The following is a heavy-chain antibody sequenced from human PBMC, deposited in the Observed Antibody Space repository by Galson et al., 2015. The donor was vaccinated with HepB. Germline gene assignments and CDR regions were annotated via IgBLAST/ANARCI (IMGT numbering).Heavy chain of an antibody. CDR1: GGTFSTYA. V-gene: IGHV1-69*04. CDR2: ILPIRDIA. Sequence: SVKVSCKASGGTFSTYAVNWVRQAPGQGLEWMGRILPIRDIANYAQKFQGRVTITANKPTSTAYMELTNLRSEHTALYYCSRGAVPAANVPFDYWGEGTLVTGSS. J-gene: IGHJ4*02. D-gene: IGHD2-2*01. CDR3: SRGAVPAANVPFDY.